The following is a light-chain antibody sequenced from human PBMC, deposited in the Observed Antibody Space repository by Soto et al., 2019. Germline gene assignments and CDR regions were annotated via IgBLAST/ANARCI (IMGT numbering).Light chain of an antibody. CDR1: SSDVGSYDL. CDR3: CSYAGTNTYV. J-gene: IGLJ1*01. Sequence: QSALTQPASVSGSPGQSITISCTGTSSDVGSYDLVSWYQQHPGKASKLMIYEGSKRPSGVSTRFSGSKSGTTASLTISGLQAEDEADYYCCSYAGTNTYVFGNGTKLTVL. CDR2: EGS. V-gene: IGLV2-23*01.